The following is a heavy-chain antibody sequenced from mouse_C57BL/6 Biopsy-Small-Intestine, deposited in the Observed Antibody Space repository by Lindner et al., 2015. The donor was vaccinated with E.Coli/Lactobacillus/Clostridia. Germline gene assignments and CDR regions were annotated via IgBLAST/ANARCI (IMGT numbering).Heavy chain of an antibody. CDR3: VKPGFYGSGSYYDS. CDR2: ISGDNGNI. J-gene: IGHJ4*01. Sequence: SVKVSCKASGYTFTSFGVTWVRQAPGQGLEWMGWISGDNGNIKYYAQKFQGRVTMITDTSTNTAYMELRSLRSDDTAVYHCVKPGFYGSGSYYDSWGQGTLVTISS. V-gene: IGHV1-66*01. D-gene: IGHD2-2*01. CDR1: GYTFTSFG.